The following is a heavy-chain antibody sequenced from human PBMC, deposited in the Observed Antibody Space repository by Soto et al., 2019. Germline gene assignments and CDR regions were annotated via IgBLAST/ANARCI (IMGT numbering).Heavy chain of an antibody. CDR2: ISGSGGST. D-gene: IGHD4-17*01. CDR3: AKVPIPYVDYEGWDY. CDR1: GVTFSSYA. Sequence: EVQLLESGGGLVQPGGSLRLSCAASGVTFSSYAMSWVRQAPGKGLEWVSAISGSGGSTYSADSVKGRFTISRDNSKNPLYLQRNSLRAEDTAVYYWAKVPIPYVDYEGWDYWGQGTLVTVSS. V-gene: IGHV3-23*01. J-gene: IGHJ4*02.